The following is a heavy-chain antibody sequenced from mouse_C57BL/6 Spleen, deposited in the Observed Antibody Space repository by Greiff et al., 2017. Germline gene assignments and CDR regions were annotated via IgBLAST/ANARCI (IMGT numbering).Heavy chain of an antibody. CDR1: GFNIKDDY. CDR2: IDPENGDT. D-gene: IGHD2-1*01. CDR3: TTGYYGNYVAY. Sequence: VQLKQSGAELVRPGASVKLSCTASGFNIKDDYMHWVKQRPEQGLEWIGWIDPENGDTEYASKFQGKATITADTSSNTAYLQLSSLTSEDTAVYYCTTGYYGNYVAYWGQGTLVTVSA. J-gene: IGHJ3*01. V-gene: IGHV14-4*01.